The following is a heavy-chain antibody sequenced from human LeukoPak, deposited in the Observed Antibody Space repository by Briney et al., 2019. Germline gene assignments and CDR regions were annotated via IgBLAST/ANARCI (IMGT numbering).Heavy chain of an antibody. V-gene: IGHV3-30*02. Sequence: PGGSLRLSCVASGFTFSIYGMHWVRQAPGKGLEWVAFIRYDGNNKYYADSVKGRFTISRDNSKNTLYLQMNSLRAEDTAVYYCAKDRAKTNWFDPWGQGTLVTVSS. CDR2: IRYDGNNK. CDR1: GFTFSIYG. CDR3: AKDRAKTNWFDP. J-gene: IGHJ5*02.